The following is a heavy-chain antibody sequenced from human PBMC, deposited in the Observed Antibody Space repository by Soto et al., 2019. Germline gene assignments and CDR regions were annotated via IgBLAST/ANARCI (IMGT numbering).Heavy chain of an antibody. Sequence: QVQLVESGGGVVQPGRSLRLSCAASGFTFSSYGMHWARQAPGKGLEWVAVISYDGSHKYYADSVKGRFTISRDNCKNTLQLQMNTRRAEDTAVYYCAKDIGSSGLYFAATLDYRGQGTLVTFS. CDR1: GFTFSSYG. J-gene: IGHJ4*02. CDR3: AKDIGSSGLYFAATLDY. CDR2: ISYDGSHK. D-gene: IGHD2-15*01. V-gene: IGHV3-30*18.